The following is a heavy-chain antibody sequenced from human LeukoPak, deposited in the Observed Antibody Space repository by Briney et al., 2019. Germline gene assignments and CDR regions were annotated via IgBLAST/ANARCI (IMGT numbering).Heavy chain of an antibody. CDR2: FDPEDGET. Sequence: GVPVKVSCKVSGYTLTELSMHWVRQAPGKGLEWMGGFDPEDGETIYAQKFQGRVTMTEDTSTDTAYMELSSLRSEDTAVYYCATIFWSGYSYYYYYYMDVWGKGTTVTVSS. V-gene: IGHV1-24*01. J-gene: IGHJ6*03. CDR3: ATIFWSGYSYYYYYYMDV. CDR1: GYTLTELS. D-gene: IGHD3-3*01.